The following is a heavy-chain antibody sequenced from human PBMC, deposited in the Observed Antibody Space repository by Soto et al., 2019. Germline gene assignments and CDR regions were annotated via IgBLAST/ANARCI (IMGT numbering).Heavy chain of an antibody. J-gene: IGHJ6*02. D-gene: IGHD2-2*01. V-gene: IGHV1-2*04. CDR3: ARSQGLDCSSTSCPMYYYYGMDV. Sequence: ASLKVPCKSSVYTFTGCSMHWVRQAPGQGLEWMGWINPNSGGTNYAQKFQGWVTMTMDTSISTAYMELSRLRSDDTAVYYCARSQGLDCSSTSCPMYYYYGMDVWGQGTTVDVSS. CDR2: INPNSGGT. CDR1: VYTFTGCS.